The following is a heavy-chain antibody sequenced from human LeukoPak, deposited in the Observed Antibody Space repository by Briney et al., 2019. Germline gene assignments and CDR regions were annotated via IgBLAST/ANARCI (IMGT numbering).Heavy chain of an antibody. CDR3: ARVNYDFWSGYYRPYYYYYMDV. D-gene: IGHD3-3*01. CDR1: GGSISSHY. Sequence: SETLSLTCTVSGGSISSHYWSWIRQPPGEGLVWIGYIYYSGSTNYNPSLKSRVTISVDTSKNQFSLKLSSVTAADTAVYYCARVNYDFWSGYYRPYYYYYMDVWGKGTTVTVSS. CDR2: IYYSGST. V-gene: IGHV4-59*11. J-gene: IGHJ6*03.